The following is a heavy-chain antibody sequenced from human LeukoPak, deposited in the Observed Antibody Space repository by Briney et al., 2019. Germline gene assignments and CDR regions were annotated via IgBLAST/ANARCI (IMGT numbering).Heavy chain of an antibody. CDR2: INHSGST. Sequence: SETLSLTCAVYGGSFSGYYWSWIRQPPGKGLEWIGEINHSGSTNYNPSLKSRVTISVDTSKNQFSLKLSSVTAADTAVYYCAREDDSTIDYWGQGTLVTVSS. D-gene: IGHD2-15*01. CDR1: GGSFSGYY. CDR3: AREDDSTIDY. V-gene: IGHV4-34*01. J-gene: IGHJ4*02.